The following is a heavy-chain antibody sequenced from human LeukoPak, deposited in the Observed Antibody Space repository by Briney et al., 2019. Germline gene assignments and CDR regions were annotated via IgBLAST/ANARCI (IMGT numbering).Heavy chain of an antibody. CDR1: GYTFTSYG. CDR3: ARVPVAAAEGWFDP. D-gene: IGHD6-13*01. Sequence: ASVKVSCKXSGYTFTSYGISWVRQAPGQGLEWMGWISAYNGNTNYAQKLQGRVTMTTDTSTSTAYMELRSLRSDDTAVYYCARVPVAAAEGWFDPWGQGTLVTVSS. J-gene: IGHJ5*02. V-gene: IGHV1-18*01. CDR2: ISAYNGNT.